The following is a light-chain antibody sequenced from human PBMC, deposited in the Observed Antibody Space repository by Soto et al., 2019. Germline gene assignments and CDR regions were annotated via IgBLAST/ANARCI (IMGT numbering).Light chain of an antibody. J-gene: IGKJ1*01. CDR2: RAS. Sequence: DIQMTQSPSTLSASIGDRVTITCRASQSISDWLAWYQQKPGKAPKLLIYRASNLESGVPSRFSGSGSGTEFTLTISSLQPDDFATYYCQQYNGYSRAFGQGTKVEFK. V-gene: IGKV1-5*03. CDR3: QQYNGYSRA. CDR1: QSISDW.